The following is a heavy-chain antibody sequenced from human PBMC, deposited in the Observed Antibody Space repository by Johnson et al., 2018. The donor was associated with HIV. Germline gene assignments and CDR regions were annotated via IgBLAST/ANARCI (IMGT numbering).Heavy chain of an antibody. CDR3: ARSGGYPNAFDM. D-gene: IGHD6-13*01. CDR1: GFTFSSYA. CDR2: ISGSGGST. V-gene: IGHV3-23*04. J-gene: IGHJ3*02. Sequence: VQLVESGGDLVQPGGSLRLSCAASGFTFSSYAMSWVRQAPGKGLEWVSAISGSGGSTYYADPVKGRFTISRDNSKNTRFLQVNSLRVEDTAVYYCARSGGYPNAFDMWSEGTLVSV.